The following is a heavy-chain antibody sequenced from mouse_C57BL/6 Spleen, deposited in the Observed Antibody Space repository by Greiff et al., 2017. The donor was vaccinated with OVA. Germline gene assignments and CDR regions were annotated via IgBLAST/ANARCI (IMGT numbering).Heavy chain of an antibody. V-gene: IGHV10-1*01. Sequence: EVQGVESGGGLVQPKGSLKLSCAASGFSFNTYAMNWVRQAPGKGLEWVARIRSKSNNYATYYADSVKDRFTISRDDSESMLYLQMNNLKTEDTAMYYCVRDYSNYLGYFDVWGTGTTVTVSS. CDR2: IRSKSNNYAT. CDR1: GFSFNTYA. CDR3: VRDYSNYLGYFDV. J-gene: IGHJ1*03. D-gene: IGHD2-5*01.